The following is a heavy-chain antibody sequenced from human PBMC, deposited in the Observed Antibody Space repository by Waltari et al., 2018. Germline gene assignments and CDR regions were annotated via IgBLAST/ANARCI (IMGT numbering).Heavy chain of an antibody. J-gene: IGHJ4*02. CDR1: GGSISSGSYY. D-gene: IGHD6-25*01. CDR3: AREPYSSALDY. CDR2: IYTSGTT. V-gene: IGHV4-61*02. Sequence: QVQLQESGPGLVKPSQTLSLTCTVSGGSISSGSYYWSWIRQPAGKGLEWIGRIYTSGTTNSNPSLKSRVTISVDTSKNQFSLKLSSVTAADTAVYYCAREPYSSALDYWGQGTLVTVSS.